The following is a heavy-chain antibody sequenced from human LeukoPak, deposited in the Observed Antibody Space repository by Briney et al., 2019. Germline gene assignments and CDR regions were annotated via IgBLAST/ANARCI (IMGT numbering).Heavy chain of an antibody. CDR3: ARGVSWSSGWNDAFDI. CDR2: MYYSGST. V-gene: IGHV4-59*08. CDR1: GGSIRSYY. D-gene: IGHD6-19*01. J-gene: IGHJ3*02. Sequence: SETLSLTCTASGGSIRSYYWSWIRQPPGKGLEWIGYMYYSGSTKYNPSLKSRVTISVDTSKNQVSLNLSSVTAADTAVYYCARGVSWSSGWNDAFDIWGQGTMVTVSS.